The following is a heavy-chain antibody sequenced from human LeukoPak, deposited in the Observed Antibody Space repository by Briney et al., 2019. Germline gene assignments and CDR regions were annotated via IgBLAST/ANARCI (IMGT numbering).Heavy chain of an antibody. D-gene: IGHD5-18*01. J-gene: IGHJ4*02. Sequence: ASVKVSFKSSGYTFTTYGITWVRQAPGQGLEGMGWISTYNGNTNYAQKLQGRVTMTTDPSTSTAYMELRSLRSDDTAMYYCARDRMDTGTYFDYWGQGTLVTVSS. V-gene: IGHV1-18*01. CDR1: GYTFTTYG. CDR3: ARDRMDTGTYFDY. CDR2: ISTYNGNT.